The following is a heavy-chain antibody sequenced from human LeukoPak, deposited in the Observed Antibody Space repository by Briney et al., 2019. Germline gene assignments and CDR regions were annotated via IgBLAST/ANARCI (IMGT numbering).Heavy chain of an antibody. CDR3: ARHDKGSSGWYSAFDI. CDR2: INHSGST. Sequence: SETLSLTCAVYGGSFSGYYWSWIRQPPGKGLEWIGEINHSGSTNYNPSLKSRVTISINTCKNQFSLKLSSVTAADTAVYYCARHDKGSSGWYSAFDIWGQGTMVTVSS. CDR1: GGSFSGYY. J-gene: IGHJ3*02. V-gene: IGHV4-34*01. D-gene: IGHD6-19*01.